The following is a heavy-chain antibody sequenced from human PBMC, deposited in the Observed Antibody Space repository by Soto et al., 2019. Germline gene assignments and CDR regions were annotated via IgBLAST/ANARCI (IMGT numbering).Heavy chain of an antibody. CDR2: INSDGSST. CDR3: ARSPPVANPFDY. CDR1: GFTFSSYW. Sequence: PGGSLRLSRAASGFTFSSYWMHWVRQAPGKGLVWVSRINSDGSSTSYADSVKGRFTISRDNAKNTLYLQMNSLRAEDTAVYYCARSPPVANPFDYWGQGTLVTVSS. V-gene: IGHV3-74*01. J-gene: IGHJ4*02. D-gene: IGHD5-12*01.